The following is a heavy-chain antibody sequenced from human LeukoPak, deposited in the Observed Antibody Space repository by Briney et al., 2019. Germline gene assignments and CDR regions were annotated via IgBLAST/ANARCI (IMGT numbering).Heavy chain of an antibody. J-gene: IGHJ5*02. CDR3: ARGPWLVANWFDP. CDR1: GYTFTGYY. Sequence: ASVKVSCKASGYTFTGYYIFWVRQAPGQGLEWMGWINPNSGGTNYAQKFQGRVTMTRDTSISTAYMELSRLRSDDTAVYYCARGPWLVANWFDPWGQGTLVTVSS. V-gene: IGHV1-2*02. D-gene: IGHD6-19*01. CDR2: INPNSGGT.